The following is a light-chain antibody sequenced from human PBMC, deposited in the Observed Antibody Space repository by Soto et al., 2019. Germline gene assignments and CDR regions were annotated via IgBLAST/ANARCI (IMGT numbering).Light chain of an antibody. CDR1: SNDVGAYNY. Sequence: QSALTQPASVSRSPGQSLTISCTGTSNDVGAYNYVSWYQQQPGKAPKLIIYEVSHRPSGVSNRFSGSKSGNTASLTISALHVEDEADYFCSSHSSSSPYVFGPGTKLTVL. J-gene: IGLJ1*01. V-gene: IGLV2-14*03. CDR3: SSHSSSSPYV. CDR2: EVS.